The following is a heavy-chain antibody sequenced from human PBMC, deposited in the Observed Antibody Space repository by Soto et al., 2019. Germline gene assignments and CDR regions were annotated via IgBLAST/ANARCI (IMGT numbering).Heavy chain of an antibody. Sequence: ASVKVSCKASGYTFTSYDINWVRQATGQGLEWMGWMNPNSGNTGYAQKFQGRVTMTRNTSISTAYMELSSLRSEDTAVYYCARAGDYGDCVAYWGQGPLVPVSS. D-gene: IGHD4-17*01. CDR3: ARAGDYGDCVAY. J-gene: IGHJ4*02. CDR2: MNPNSGNT. CDR1: GYTFTSYD. V-gene: IGHV1-8*01.